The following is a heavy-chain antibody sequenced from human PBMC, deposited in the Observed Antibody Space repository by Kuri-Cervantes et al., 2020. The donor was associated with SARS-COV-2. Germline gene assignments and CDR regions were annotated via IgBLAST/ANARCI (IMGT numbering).Heavy chain of an antibody. CDR1: GFTFSSYS. Sequence: GESLKISCAASGFTFSSYSMNWVRQAPGKGLEWVSSISSSSSYIYYADSVKGRFTISRDNAKNSLYLQMNSLRAEDTAVYYCARVSGLYIAVAGATYNWFDPWGQGTLVTDSS. CDR3: ARVSGLYIAVAGATYNWFDP. V-gene: IGHV3-21*01. D-gene: IGHD6-19*01. J-gene: IGHJ5*02. CDR2: ISSSSSYI.